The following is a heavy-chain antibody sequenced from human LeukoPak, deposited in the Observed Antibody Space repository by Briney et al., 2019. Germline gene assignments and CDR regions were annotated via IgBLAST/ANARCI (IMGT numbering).Heavy chain of an antibody. J-gene: IGHJ4*02. Sequence: ASVKVSCKASGYTFTSYGISWVRLAAGQGLEWMGCISAYNGNTNYAQKLQGRVTMTTDTSTSTAYMELRSLRSDDTAVYYCARDPGFWYYGSGSYYPFDYWGQGTLVTVSS. V-gene: IGHV1-18*01. D-gene: IGHD3-10*01. CDR3: ARDPGFWYYGSGSYYPFDY. CDR1: GYTFTSYG. CDR2: ISAYNGNT.